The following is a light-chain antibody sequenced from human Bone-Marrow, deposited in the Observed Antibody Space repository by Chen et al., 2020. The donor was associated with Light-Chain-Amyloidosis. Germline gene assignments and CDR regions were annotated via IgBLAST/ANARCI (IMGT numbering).Light chain of an antibody. CDR1: RSDVGGYNF. CDR2: DVT. V-gene: IGLV2-14*03. Sequence: QSALTQPASVSGYPGQSIPISCTGSRSDVGGYNFVSWYQQLPGKAPKLLIYDVTNRPSGVAYRCSGSKSGNTASMTVSGLQAEDEADDYCSSYTVSSTWVFGGGTKLTVL. J-gene: IGLJ3*02. CDR3: SSYTVSSTWV.